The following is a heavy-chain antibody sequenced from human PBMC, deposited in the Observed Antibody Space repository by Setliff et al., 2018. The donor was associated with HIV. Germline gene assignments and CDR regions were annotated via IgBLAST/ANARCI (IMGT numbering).Heavy chain of an antibody. CDR2: IYYSGST. CDR3: AREGYYDRADAFDI. CDR1: GGSISSNNFY. D-gene: IGHD3-22*01. V-gene: IGHV4-61*01. Sequence: SETLSLTCTVTGGSISSNNFYWGWIRQPPGKGLEWIGYIYYSGSTNYNPSLKSRVTISVDTSKNQFSLKLSSVTAADTAVYYCAREGYYDRADAFDIWGQGTMVTVSS. J-gene: IGHJ3*02.